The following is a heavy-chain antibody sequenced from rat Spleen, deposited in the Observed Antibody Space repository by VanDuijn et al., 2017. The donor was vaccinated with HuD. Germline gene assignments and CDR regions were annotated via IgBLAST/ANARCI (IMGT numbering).Heavy chain of an antibody. D-gene: IGHD1-10*01. J-gene: IGHJ3*01. CDR3: ARQDNYVVFAY. CDR1: GYSITSSYR. CDR2: INSAGST. Sequence: EVQLQESGPGLVKPSQSLDLTCSVTGYSITSSYRWNWIRKFPGNKLEWMGYINSAGSTNYNPSLKSRIAITKDTSQNQFFQQVNSVTTEDTATYYCARQDNYVVFAYWGQGILVTVSS. V-gene: IGHV3-3*01.